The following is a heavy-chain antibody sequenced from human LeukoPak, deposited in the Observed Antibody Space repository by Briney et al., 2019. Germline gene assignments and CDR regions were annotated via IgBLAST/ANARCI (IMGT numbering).Heavy chain of an antibody. Sequence: GASVKVSCKASGYAFPHYGVQWVCQAPGQTLEWMGWINAGNGDDTKYSQKFQARLTMTTDTSATTVYMELNSLRSEDTAVYYCARSGSNWSCDSWGQGTLVTVSS. J-gene: IGHJ4*02. D-gene: IGHD6-13*01. CDR3: ARSGSNWSCDS. CDR1: GYAFPHYG. V-gene: IGHV1-3*01. CDR2: INAGNGDDT.